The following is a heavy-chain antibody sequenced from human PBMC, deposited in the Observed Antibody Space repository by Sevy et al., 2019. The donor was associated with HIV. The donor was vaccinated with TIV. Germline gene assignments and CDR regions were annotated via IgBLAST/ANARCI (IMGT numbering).Heavy chain of an antibody. D-gene: IGHD1-26*01. CDR2: VRFDGSFR. CDR1: EFTFSSYW. CDR3: AKEHGVWESTLRLANDY. Sequence: GGSLRLSCEASEFTFSSYWMHWVRQAPGKGLEWVAFVRFDGSFRTYARSVKGRFSISRDNSRTVLYLQMNSLTTEDTALYYCAKEHGVWESTLRLANDYWGQGALVTVSS. V-gene: IGHV3-30*02. J-gene: IGHJ4*02.